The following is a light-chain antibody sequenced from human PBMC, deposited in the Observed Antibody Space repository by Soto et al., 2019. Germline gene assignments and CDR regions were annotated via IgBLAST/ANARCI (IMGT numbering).Light chain of an antibody. CDR2: GAS. J-gene: IGKJ5*01. CDR3: QQYGSSHWIT. Sequence: ETLMTQSPVTLSVFPGQRATLSCRASQSVSSNLAWYQQKPGQAPRLLIYGASTRATGIPASFCGSGSCTEFTLIISSLRSEDFSVYYCQQYGSSHWITFGQGTRLEIK. CDR1: QSVSSN. V-gene: IGKV3-15*01.